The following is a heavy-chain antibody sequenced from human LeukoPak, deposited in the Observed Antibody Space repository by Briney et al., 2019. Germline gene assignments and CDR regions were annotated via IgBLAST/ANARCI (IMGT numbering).Heavy chain of an antibody. CDR3: AREGYYDSSGYSGIDY. V-gene: IGHV4-59*01. CDR1: GGSISSYY. D-gene: IGHD3-22*01. CDR2: IYYSGST. J-gene: IGHJ4*02. Sequence: SETLSLTCTVSGGSISSYYWSWIRQPPGKGLEWIGYIYYSGSTNYNPSLKSRVTISVDTSKNQFSLKLSSVTAADTAVYYCAREGYYDSSGYSGIDYWGQGTLVTVSS.